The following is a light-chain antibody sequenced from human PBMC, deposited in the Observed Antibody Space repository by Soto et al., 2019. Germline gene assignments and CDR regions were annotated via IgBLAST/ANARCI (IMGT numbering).Light chain of an antibody. Sequence: QSALTQPPSASGSPGQSVTISCTGTSSDVGDYNYVSWYQHHPGKAPKLMIYEVSNRPSGVPDRFSGSKSGNTASLTVSGLQAEDEADYYCSSYAGSNAVVFGGGTKVTVL. CDR3: SSYAGSNAVV. J-gene: IGLJ2*01. V-gene: IGLV2-8*01. CDR1: SSDVGDYNY. CDR2: EVS.